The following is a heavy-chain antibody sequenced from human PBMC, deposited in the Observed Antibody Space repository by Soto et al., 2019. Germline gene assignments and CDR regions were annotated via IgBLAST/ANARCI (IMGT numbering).Heavy chain of an antibody. CDR2: IIPIFGTA. J-gene: IGHJ3*02. CDR3: AKLRRNGGNDAFDI. Sequence: SVKVSCKASGGTFSSYAVSWVRQAPGQGLEWMGGIIPIFGTANYAQKFQGRVTITADESTSTAYMELSSLRSEDTAVYYCAKLRRNGGNDAFDIWGQGTMVTV. V-gene: IGHV1-69*13. D-gene: IGHD2-15*01. CDR1: GGTFSSYA.